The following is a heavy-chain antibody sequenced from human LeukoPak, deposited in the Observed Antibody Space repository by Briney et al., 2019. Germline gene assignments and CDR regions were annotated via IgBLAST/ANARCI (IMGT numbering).Heavy chain of an antibody. Sequence: GGSLRLSCAASGFTFSSYGMSGVRQAPGRGLEWVSAISGSGGSTYYADAVKGRFTISRDNAKNTLYLQMNSLRAEDTGVYYCAKWQASSWYRSGPLNWFDPWGQGTLVTVSS. CDR1: GFTFSSYG. J-gene: IGHJ5*02. D-gene: IGHD6-13*01. V-gene: IGHV3-23*01. CDR2: ISGSGGST. CDR3: AKWQASSWYRSGPLNWFDP.